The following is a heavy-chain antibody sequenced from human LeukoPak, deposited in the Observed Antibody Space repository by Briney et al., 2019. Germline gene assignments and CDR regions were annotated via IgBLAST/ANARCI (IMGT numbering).Heavy chain of an antibody. CDR2: IKQDGSEK. CDR3: TTDFLGY. V-gene: IGHV3-7*01. Sequence: GGSLRLSCAASGFTFSSYWMSWVRQAPGKGLEWVANIKQDGSEKYYVDSVKGRFTISRDNAKNSLYLQMNSPRADDTAVYYRTTDFLGYWGQGTLVTVSS. D-gene: IGHD2/OR15-2a*01. CDR1: GFTFSSYW. J-gene: IGHJ4*02.